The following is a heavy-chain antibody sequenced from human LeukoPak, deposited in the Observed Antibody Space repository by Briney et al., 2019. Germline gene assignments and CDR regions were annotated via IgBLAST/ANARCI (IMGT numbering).Heavy chain of an antibody. CDR2: IYYSGST. CDR1: GGSISSSSYY. J-gene: IGHJ3*02. V-gene: IGHV4-39*01. CDR3: ARLSIAVAGTRAFDI. D-gene: IGHD6-19*01. Sequence: SETLSLTCTVSGGSISSSSYYWGWIRQPPGKGLEWIGSIYYSGSTHYNPSLKSRVTISVDTSKNQFSLKLSSVAAADTAVYYCARLSIAVAGTRAFDIWGQGTMVTVSS.